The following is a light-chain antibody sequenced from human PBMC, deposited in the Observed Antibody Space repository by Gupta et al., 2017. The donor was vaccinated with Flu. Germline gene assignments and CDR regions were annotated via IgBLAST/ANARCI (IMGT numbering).Light chain of an antibody. CDR2: RNN. CDR1: SSNIGSNY. V-gene: IGLV1-47*01. Sequence: QSVLTQPPSASGTPGQRVTISWSGSSSNIGSNYVYWYQQLPGTAPKLLIYRNNQRPSGFPDRFSGSKSGTSASLAISGLRSEDEADYYCAAWDDSLSGPNWVFGGGTKLTVL. CDR3: AAWDDSLSGPNWV. J-gene: IGLJ3*02.